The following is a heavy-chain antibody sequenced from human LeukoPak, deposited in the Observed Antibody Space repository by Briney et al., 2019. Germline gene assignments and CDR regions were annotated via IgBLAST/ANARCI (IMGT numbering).Heavy chain of an antibody. CDR2: IYYSGST. Sequence: SETLSLTCTVSGGSISSYYWSWIRQPPGKGLEWIGYIYYSGSTNYNPSLKSRVTISVDTSKNQFSLKLSSVTAADTAVYYCARAGGSYPYHYYGMDVWGQGTTVTVSS. D-gene: IGHD1-26*01. V-gene: IGHV4-59*01. CDR3: ARAGGSYPYHYYGMDV. CDR1: GGSISSYY. J-gene: IGHJ6*02.